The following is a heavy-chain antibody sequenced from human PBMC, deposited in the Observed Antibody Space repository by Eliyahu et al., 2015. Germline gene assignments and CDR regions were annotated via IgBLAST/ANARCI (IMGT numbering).Heavy chain of an antibody. Sequence: EVQLLESGGGLVQPGGSLRLXCAVSGFSFINXAXSWVRQAPGKGLEXVSTISDGGGTVTNYADSVKGRFTISRDNSKNTLYLQMNTLRAEDTAIYYCAKSLYYLFDYWGQGTLVTVSS. V-gene: IGHV3-23*01. J-gene: IGHJ4*02. CDR3: AKSLYYLFDY. D-gene: IGHD3-22*01. CDR2: ISDGGGTVT. CDR1: GFSFINXA.